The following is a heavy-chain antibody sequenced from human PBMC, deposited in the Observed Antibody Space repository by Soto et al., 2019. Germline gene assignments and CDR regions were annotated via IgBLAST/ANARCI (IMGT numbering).Heavy chain of an antibody. J-gene: IGHJ6*03. V-gene: IGHV1-8*01. CDR1: GYTFTSYD. CDR3: ARPTSFHYYYYMDV. CDR2: MNPNSGNT. Sequence: GASVKVSCKASGYTFTSYDINWVRQATGQGLEWMGWMNPNSGNTGYAQKFQGRVTMTRNTSISTAYMELSSLRSEDTAVYYCARPTSFHYYYYMDVWGKGTTVTSP. D-gene: IGHD1-26*01.